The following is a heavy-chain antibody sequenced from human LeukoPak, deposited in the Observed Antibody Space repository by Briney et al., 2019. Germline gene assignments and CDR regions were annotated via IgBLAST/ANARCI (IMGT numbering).Heavy chain of an antibody. CDR2: IYYSGRT. D-gene: IGHD6-19*01. CDR1: GGSISSYY. CDR3: ARHVEQWLAPFDY. J-gene: IGHJ4*02. V-gene: IGHV4-59*08. Sequence: SETLSLTCTVSGGSISSYYWSWIRQSPGKGLEWIGYIYYSGRTTYNPSLKSRVTISVDTSKNQFSLKLSSVTAADTAVYYCARHVEQWLAPFDYWGQGTLVTVSS.